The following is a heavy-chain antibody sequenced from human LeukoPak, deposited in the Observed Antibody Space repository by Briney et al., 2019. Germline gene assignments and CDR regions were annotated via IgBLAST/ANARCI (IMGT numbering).Heavy chain of an antibody. CDR3: ERAGLVRTDYYYYYMDV. D-gene: IGHD6-6*01. CDR2: FSSSSSYI. CDR1: GFTFSSYS. Sequence: GGSLRLSCAASGFTFSSYSMNWVRQAPGKGLEWVSSFSSSSSYIYYADSVKGRFTISRDNAKNSLYLQMNSLRAEDTAVYYCERAGLVRTDYYYYYMDVWGKGTTVTVSS. J-gene: IGHJ6*03. V-gene: IGHV3-21*01.